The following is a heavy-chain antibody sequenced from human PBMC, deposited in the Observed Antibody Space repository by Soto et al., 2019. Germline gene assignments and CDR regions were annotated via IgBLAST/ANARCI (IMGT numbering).Heavy chain of an antibody. V-gene: IGHV1-69*02. CDR1: GGTFSSYT. Sequence: QVQLVQSGAEVKKPGSSVKVSCKASGGTFSSYTISWVRQAPGQGLEWMGRIIPILGIANYAQKFQGRVTITADKSTSTAYMELSSLRSEDTAVYYCARICSNPEDGLYYYYGMDVWGQGTTVTVSS. CDR2: IIPILGIA. CDR3: ARICSNPEDGLYYYYGMDV. D-gene: IGHD6-13*01. J-gene: IGHJ6*02.